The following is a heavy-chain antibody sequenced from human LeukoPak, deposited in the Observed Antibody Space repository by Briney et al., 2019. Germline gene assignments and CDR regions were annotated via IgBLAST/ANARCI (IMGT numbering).Heavy chain of an antibody. Sequence: GASVKVSCKVSGYTLTELSMHWVRQAPGKGLEWMGGFDPEAGETVYAQKFQGRVTTTEDTSTDTAYMELSSLRSEDTALYYCATGYYYASGTYPFVFDYWGQGTLVTVSS. CDR2: FDPEAGET. V-gene: IGHV1-24*01. J-gene: IGHJ4*02. CDR3: ATGYYYASGTYPFVFDY. D-gene: IGHD3-10*01. CDR1: GYTLTELS.